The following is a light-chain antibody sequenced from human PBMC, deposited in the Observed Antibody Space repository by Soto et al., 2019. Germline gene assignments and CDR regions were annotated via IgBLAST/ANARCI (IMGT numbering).Light chain of an antibody. V-gene: IGKV1-5*03. CDR3: QQYASYPWT. CDR2: KAS. CDR1: QYISTW. J-gene: IGKJ1*01. Sequence: DTQMTQSPSTLSASVGDRVTIICRASQYISTWLAWYQQKPGKAPKILIYKASTLESGVPSRFSGSGSGTEFTLTISSLQPDDFATYYCQQYASYPWTFVQGTKVDIK.